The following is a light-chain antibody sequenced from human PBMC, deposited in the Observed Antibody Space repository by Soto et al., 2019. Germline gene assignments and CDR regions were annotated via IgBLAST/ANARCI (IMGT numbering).Light chain of an antibody. V-gene: IGLV1-40*01. Sequence: QSVLTQPPSVSGAPGQRVTISCTGSSANIGAGYDVHWYQQLPGTAPKHLIYGNSNRPSGVPDRFSGSKSGTSASLAITGLQAEDEADYYCQSYDSSLSGAVFGGGTTLTVL. J-gene: IGLJ3*02. CDR3: QSYDSSLSGAV. CDR1: SANIGAGYD. CDR2: GNS.